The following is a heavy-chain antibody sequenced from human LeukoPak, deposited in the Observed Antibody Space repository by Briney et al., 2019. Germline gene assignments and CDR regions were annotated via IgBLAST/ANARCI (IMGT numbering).Heavy chain of an antibody. Sequence: SETLSLTCTVSGGSINSYYWSWIRQPAGKGLEWIGRIYASGSTTYSPSLNSRVSMSLDTSKNQFSLKLISVTAADTAVYYCASSSAFWSGYYYFDDWGQGTLVTVSS. V-gene: IGHV4-4*07. J-gene: IGHJ4*02. CDR1: GGSINSYY. CDR3: ASSSAFWSGYYYFDD. D-gene: IGHD3-3*01. CDR2: IYASGST.